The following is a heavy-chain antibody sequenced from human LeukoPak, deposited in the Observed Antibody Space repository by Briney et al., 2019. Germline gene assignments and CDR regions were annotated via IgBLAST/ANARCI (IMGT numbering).Heavy chain of an antibody. Sequence: GGSLRLSCAASGFTFSSYGMHWVRQAPGKGLEWGVVIWDDGINKHYADSVKGRFTISRDNSKNTLYLQMNSLRAEDTAVYYCARGKASGGYSGYGLDAFDIWGQGTMVTVSS. CDR2: IWDDGINK. D-gene: IGHD5-12*01. V-gene: IGHV3-33*01. CDR3: ARGKASGGYSGYGLDAFDI. CDR1: GFTFSSYG. J-gene: IGHJ3*02.